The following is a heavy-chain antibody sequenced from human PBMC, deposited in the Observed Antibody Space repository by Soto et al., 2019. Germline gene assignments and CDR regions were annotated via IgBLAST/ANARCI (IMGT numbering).Heavy chain of an antibody. CDR1: GYTFTSYG. V-gene: IGHV1-18*01. D-gene: IGHD3-9*01. CDR2: ISAYNGNT. Sequence: ASVKVSCKASGYTFTSYGISWVRQAPGQGLEWMGWISAYNGNTNYAQKLQGRVTMTTDTSTSTAYMERRSLRSDDTAVYYCARGRGYYDILTGYRALYYYYMDVWGKGTTVTVSS. CDR3: ARGRGYYDILTGYRALYYYYMDV. J-gene: IGHJ6*03.